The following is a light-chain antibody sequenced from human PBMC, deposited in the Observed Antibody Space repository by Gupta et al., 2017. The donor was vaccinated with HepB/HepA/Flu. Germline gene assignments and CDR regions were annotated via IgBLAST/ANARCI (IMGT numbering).Light chain of an antibody. CDR1: SFNIGAGYD. CDR3: QSYDNSVSGSV. J-gene: IGLJ2*01. Sequence: QSVLTQPPSVSGAPGQRVTISCTGSSFNIGAGYDVHWYQQLPGTAPKLLIYTNTNRPSGVPDRFSGSKSGTSASLAITGLQAEDEADYYCQSYDNSVSGSVFGGGTKLTVL. V-gene: IGLV1-40*01. CDR2: TNT.